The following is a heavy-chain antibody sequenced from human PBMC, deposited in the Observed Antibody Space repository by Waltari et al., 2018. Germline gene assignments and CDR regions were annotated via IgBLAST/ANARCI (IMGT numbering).Heavy chain of an antibody. Sequence: QLKLVQSGAEVKKPGASVTVSCKASGSTFTDYYIHWVRQAPGKELKWMGINNHPNKDGRPRDSKKFQGRINMARDTSTNTVYLEMRSLRSDDTAMYYCVKDRWGGFVLAGSLGYFDYWGQGTLVTVSS. CDR2: NNHPNKDGRP. CDR1: GSTFTDYY. CDR3: VKDRWGGFVLAGSLGYFDY. J-gene: IGHJ4*03. V-gene: IGHV1-46*01. D-gene: IGHD2-8*02.